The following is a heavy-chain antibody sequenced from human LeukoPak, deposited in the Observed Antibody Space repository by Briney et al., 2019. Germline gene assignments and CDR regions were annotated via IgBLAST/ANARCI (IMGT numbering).Heavy chain of an antibody. Sequence: GGSLGLSCAASGFTFSSYSMNWVRQAPGKGLEWVSSISSSSSYIYYADSVKGRFTISRDNAKNSLYLQMNSLRAEDTAVYYCARDDPYYDSSGYYNYWGQGTLVTVSS. CDR3: ARDDPYYDSSGYYNY. J-gene: IGHJ4*02. D-gene: IGHD3-22*01. V-gene: IGHV3-21*01. CDR1: GFTFSSYS. CDR2: ISSSSSYI.